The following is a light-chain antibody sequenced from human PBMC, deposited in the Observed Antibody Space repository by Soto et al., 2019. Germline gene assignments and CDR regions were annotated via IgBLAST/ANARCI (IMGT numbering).Light chain of an antibody. Sequence: EIVVTQSPATLSLSPGERATLSCRASQRISTYLAWYQQKPGQAPRLLIYDASNRATGIPARFSGSGSGTDFTLTISSLEPEDFQVYYCQQRSTLPLTFGGGTKVEIK. CDR1: QRISTY. V-gene: IGKV3-11*01. CDR3: QQRSTLPLT. J-gene: IGKJ4*01. CDR2: DAS.